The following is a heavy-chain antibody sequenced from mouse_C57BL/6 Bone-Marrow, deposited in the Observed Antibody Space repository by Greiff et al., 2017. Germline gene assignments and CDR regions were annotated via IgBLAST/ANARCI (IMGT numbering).Heavy chain of an antibody. Sequence: QVQLQQPGAELVMPGASVKLSCKASGYTFTSYWMHWVKQRPGQGLEWIGEIDPSDSYTNYNQKFKGKSTLTVDKSSSTAYMQLSSLTSEDSAVYYCARDYYGSSRYAMDDWGQGTSVTVSS. V-gene: IGHV1-69*01. CDR2: IDPSDSYT. CDR3: ARDYYGSSRYAMDD. CDR1: GYTFTSYW. D-gene: IGHD1-1*01. J-gene: IGHJ4*01.